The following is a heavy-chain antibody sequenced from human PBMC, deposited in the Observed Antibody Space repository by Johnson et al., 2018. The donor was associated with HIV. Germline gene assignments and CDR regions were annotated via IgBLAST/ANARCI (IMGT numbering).Heavy chain of an antibody. CDR2: IYSGGST. J-gene: IGHJ3*02. CDR1: GFTVSSNY. CDR3: VTLVVAPPFDI. V-gene: IGHV3-66*01. Sequence: VQLVESGGGLVQPGGSLRLSCAASGFTVSSNYMSWVRQAPGQGLEWVSVIYSGGSTYYADSVKGRFTISRDNSKNTLYLQMNSLRAEDTAVYYCVTLVVAPPFDIWGQGTMVTVSS. D-gene: IGHD2-15*01.